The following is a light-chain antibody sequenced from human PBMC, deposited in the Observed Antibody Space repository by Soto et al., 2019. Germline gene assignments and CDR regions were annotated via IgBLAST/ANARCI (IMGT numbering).Light chain of an antibody. CDR2: DAF. CDR3: MQSIQFPLT. V-gene: IGKV2D-29*01. J-gene: IGKJ4*01. CDR1: QSLLHTDDKTY. Sequence: DIVVTQTPLSLSVTPGQPASISCKSSQSLLHTDDKTYLYWYLHKSGQPPQLLIYDAFKRFAGVPDRFSGSGSGTDFTLNISRVEAGDVGLYYCMQSIQFPLTFGGGTKVEIK.